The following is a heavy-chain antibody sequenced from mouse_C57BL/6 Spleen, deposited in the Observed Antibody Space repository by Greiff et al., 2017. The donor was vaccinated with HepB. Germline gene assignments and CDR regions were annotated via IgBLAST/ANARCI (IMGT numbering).Heavy chain of an antibody. D-gene: IGHD1-1*01. V-gene: IGHV1-55*01. CDR1: GYTFTSYW. Sequence: QVQLQQPGAELVKPGASVKMSCKASGYTFTSYWLTWVKQRPGQGLEWIGDIYPGSGSTNYNEKFKSKATLTVDTSSSTAYMQLSSLTSEDSAVYYCARISPITTVVGRAMDYGGQGTAVTVSS. CDR3: ARISPITTVVGRAMDY. J-gene: IGHJ4*01. CDR2: IYPGSGST.